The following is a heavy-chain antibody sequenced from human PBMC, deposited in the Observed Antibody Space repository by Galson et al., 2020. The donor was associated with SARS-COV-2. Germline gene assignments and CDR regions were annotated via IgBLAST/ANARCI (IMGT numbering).Heavy chain of an antibody. CDR2: NSSSSSYI. CDR3: ARGPRYGSSWKSYYYYYMDV. J-gene: IGHJ6*03. V-gene: IGHV3-21*01. D-gene: IGHD6-13*01. Sequence: HGESLKISCAASGITFSSYSMNWVRQAPGKGLEWVSSNSSSSSYIYYVDSVKGRFTISRDNAKNSLYLQMDSLRAEDTAVYYCARGPRYGSSWKSYYYYYMDVWGKGTTVTVSS. CDR1: GITFSSYS.